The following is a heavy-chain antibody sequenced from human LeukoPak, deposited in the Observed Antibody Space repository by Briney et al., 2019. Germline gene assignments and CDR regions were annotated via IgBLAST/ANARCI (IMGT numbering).Heavy chain of an antibody. J-gene: IGHJ6*03. Sequence: PSETLSLTCTVSGGSISSYYWSWIRQPPGKGLEWIGYIYYGGSTNYNPSLKSRVTISVDTSKNQFSLKLSSVTAADTAVYYCARDKFLYYYYYMDVWGKGTTVTVSS. V-gene: IGHV4-59*01. CDR1: GGSISSYY. CDR3: ARDKFLYYYYYMDV. CDR2: IYYGGST.